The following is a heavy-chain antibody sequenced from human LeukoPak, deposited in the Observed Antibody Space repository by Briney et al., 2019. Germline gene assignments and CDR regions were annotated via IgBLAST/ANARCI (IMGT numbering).Heavy chain of an antibody. CDR1: GGTFISYA. V-gene: IGHV1-2*06. D-gene: IGHD6-19*01. Sequence: ASVKVSCKASGGTFISYAISWVRQAPGQGLEWMGRINPNSGATNYAQKFQGRVTMTRDTSINTAYMELTGLRSDDAAVYYCASAIAVTGSNYFDYWGQGTLVTVSS. J-gene: IGHJ4*02. CDR3: ASAIAVTGSNYFDY. CDR2: INPNSGAT.